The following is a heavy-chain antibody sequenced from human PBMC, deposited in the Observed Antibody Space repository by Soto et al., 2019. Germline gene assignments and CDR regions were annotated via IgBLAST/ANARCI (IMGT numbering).Heavy chain of an antibody. J-gene: IGHJ4*02. V-gene: IGHV3-30*18. Sequence: QVQLVESGGGVVQPGRSLRLSCAASGFTFSHYAMHCARQAPGKGLEWVALMSYDGSNEYYADSVKSRFTISRDNSKDPLYLQMNRRRAEDTAVYYCAKDGSHNFDYWGQGTLVTVSS. CDR2: MSYDGSNE. CDR1: GFTFSHYA. D-gene: IGHD1-26*01. CDR3: AKDGSHNFDY.